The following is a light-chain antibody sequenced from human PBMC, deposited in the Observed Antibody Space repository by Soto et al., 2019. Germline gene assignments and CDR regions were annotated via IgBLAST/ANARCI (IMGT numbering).Light chain of an antibody. CDR1: QNISKY. Sequence: DIQMTQSPSSLTASVGDRVTITCQTSQNISKYLIWYQQSPGKAPNLLISDASNLEAGVPSRFSGRGSGTHFTLTISSLQPEHIGRYYCHQYDDLPYTFGQGTSLQIK. CDR2: DAS. V-gene: IGKV1-33*01. J-gene: IGKJ2*01. CDR3: HQYDDLPYT.